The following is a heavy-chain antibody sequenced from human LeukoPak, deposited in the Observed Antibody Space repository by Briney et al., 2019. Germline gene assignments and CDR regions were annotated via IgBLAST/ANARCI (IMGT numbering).Heavy chain of an antibody. J-gene: IGHJ4*02. CDR1: GESFSGSY. Sequence: PSETLSLTCAVYGESFSGSYWSWIRQPPGNGLEWIGEITHRGSTNYNPSLKSRVTLSVDTSKKQFSLNLNSVTAADTAVYYCARRGLGRPDYWGQGTLVTVSS. D-gene: IGHD3/OR15-3a*01. CDR3: ARRGLGRPDY. CDR2: ITHRGST. V-gene: IGHV4-34*01.